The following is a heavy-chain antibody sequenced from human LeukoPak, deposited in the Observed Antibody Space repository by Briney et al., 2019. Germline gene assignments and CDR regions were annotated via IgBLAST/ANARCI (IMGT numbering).Heavy chain of an antibody. Sequence: PGGSLRLSCAASGFTFSDYWMHWVRQAPGKGLVWVSIINTDTRGTYYADSVKGRFTISRDNSKNTLYLQMNSLRADDTAVYHCARGGIAVASDYWGQGTLVTVSS. J-gene: IGHJ4*02. CDR2: INTDTRGT. CDR3: ARGGIAVASDY. V-gene: IGHV3-74*01. CDR1: GFTFSDYW. D-gene: IGHD6-19*01.